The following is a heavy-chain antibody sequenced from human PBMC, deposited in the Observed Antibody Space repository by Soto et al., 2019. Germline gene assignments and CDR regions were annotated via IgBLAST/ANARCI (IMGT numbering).Heavy chain of an antibody. CDR1: GGSFSGYY. J-gene: IGHJ6*02. D-gene: IGHD6-19*01. V-gene: IGHV4-34*01. CDR3: ARGAYSSGWYGYYYYYGMDV. CDR2: INHSGST. Sequence: KTSETLSLTCAVYGGSFSGYYWSWIRQPPGKGLEWIGEINHSGSTNYNPSLKSRVTISVDTSKNQFSLKLSSVTAADTAVYYCARGAYSSGWYGYYYYYGMDVWGQGTTVTVSS.